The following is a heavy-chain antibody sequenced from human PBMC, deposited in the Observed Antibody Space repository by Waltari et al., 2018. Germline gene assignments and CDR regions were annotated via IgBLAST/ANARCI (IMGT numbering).Heavy chain of an antibody. CDR1: GFTFNSYA. D-gene: IGHD3-22*01. V-gene: IGHV3-23*01. Sequence: EVQLLESGGGLIQPGGSLRLSCAASGFTFNSYAINWVRQAPGKGLGWVSVISGGGDVTFYADSVKGRFTISRDSPKNTVYLQMNSLRVEDTAVYYCAKTYYFDSSGSYPRGRYFDYWGQGTLVTVSS. CDR3: AKTYYFDSSGSYPRGRYFDY. CDR2: ISGGGDVT. J-gene: IGHJ4*02.